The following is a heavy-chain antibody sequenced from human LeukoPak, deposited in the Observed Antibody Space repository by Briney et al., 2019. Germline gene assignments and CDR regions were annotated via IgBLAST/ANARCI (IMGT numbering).Heavy chain of an antibody. J-gene: IGHJ4*02. D-gene: IGHD6-13*01. V-gene: IGHV3-30*04. Sequence: GGSLKLACAASGCTFRSYAMHWVRQAPGKGLEWVAVISYDGSNKYYAYSVKGRFTISRDNSKNTLYLQMNSLRAEDTAVYYCARARGAKQQLVLYYFDYWGQGTLVTVSS. CDR3: ARARGAKQQLVLYYFDY. CDR1: GCTFRSYA. CDR2: ISYDGSNK.